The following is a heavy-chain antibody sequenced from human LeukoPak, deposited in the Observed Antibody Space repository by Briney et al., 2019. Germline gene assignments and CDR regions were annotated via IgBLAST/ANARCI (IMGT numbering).Heavy chain of an antibody. CDR1: GFTFNSNG. CDR3: ARYSSGWPFDY. Sequence: GGSLRLSCAASGFTFNSNGMSWVRQAPGKGLEWVSSVGNNGDSTYYADSVKGRFTISRDNAKNSLYLQMNSLRAEDTAVYYCARYSSGWPFDYWGQGTLVTVSS. J-gene: IGHJ4*02. D-gene: IGHD2-15*01. V-gene: IGHV3-23*01. CDR2: VGNNGDST.